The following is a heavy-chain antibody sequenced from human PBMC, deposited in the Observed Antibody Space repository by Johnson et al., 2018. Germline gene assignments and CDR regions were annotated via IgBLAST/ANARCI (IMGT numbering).Heavy chain of an antibody. D-gene: IGHD6-6*01. V-gene: IGHV3-48*01. Sequence: VQLVQSGGGLVQPGGSLRLSCAASGFTFRDSSVNWVRQAPGRGLEWISHIWTAPGTSHVADSVKGRFTLSRDNAKNSLYLQINSLRAEDTALYYCVRDSSYALDIWGQGTMVTVSP. CDR2: IWTAPGTS. J-gene: IGHJ3*02. CDR3: VRDSSYALDI. CDR1: GFTFRDSS.